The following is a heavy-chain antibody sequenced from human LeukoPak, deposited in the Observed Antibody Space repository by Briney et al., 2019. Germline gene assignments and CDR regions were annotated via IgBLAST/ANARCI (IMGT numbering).Heavy chain of an antibody. Sequence: PGGSLRLSCAASGFTFRDYWMNWVRQAPGEGLEWVSHINTDGTITAYADSVKGRFTISRDNAKSSLYLQMNSLRVEDTAVYYCATSRASSANDWGQGTLVTVSS. J-gene: IGHJ4*02. V-gene: IGHV3-74*01. CDR2: INTDGTIT. CDR3: ATSRASSAND. D-gene: IGHD3-22*01. CDR1: GFTFRDYW.